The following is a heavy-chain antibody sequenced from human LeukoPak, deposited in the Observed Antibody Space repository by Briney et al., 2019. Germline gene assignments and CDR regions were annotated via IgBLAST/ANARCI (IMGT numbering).Heavy chain of an antibody. CDR2: IYTGGTT. V-gene: IGHV4-4*07. J-gene: IGHJ4*02. CDR1: GGSINNYY. Sequence: PSETLSLTCIVSGGSINNYYWSWIRQPAGKGLEWIGRIYTGGTTNYNPSLKSRATISVDTSKNQFSLRLNSVTAADTAVYYCARDPNAALWGQGTLVTVSS. CDR3: ARDPNAAL.